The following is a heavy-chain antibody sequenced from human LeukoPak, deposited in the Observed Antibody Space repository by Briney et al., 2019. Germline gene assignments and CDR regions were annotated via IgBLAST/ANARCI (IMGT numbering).Heavy chain of an antibody. CDR1: GFTFSSYA. V-gene: IGHV3-30*01. CDR3: AREVGATIGLLHYFDY. J-gene: IGHJ4*02. D-gene: IGHD1-26*01. CDR2: ISYDGSNK. Sequence: GRSLRLSCAASGFTFSSYAMHWVRQAPGKGLEWVAVISYDGSNKYYADSVKGRFTISRDNSKNTLYLQMNSLRAEDTAVYYCAREVGATIGLLHYFDYWGQGTLVTLSS.